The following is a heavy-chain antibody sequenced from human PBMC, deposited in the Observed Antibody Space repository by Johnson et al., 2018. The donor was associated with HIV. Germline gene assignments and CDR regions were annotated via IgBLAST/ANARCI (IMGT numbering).Heavy chain of an antibody. J-gene: IGHJ3*02. D-gene: IGHD1-26*01. CDR3: AKGVVGATGGAFDI. Sequence: VQLVESGGGLGQPGGSLRLSCAASGFIFNNYWMHWVRQGPGKGLVWVSSINSDGNSTNYADSVKGRFTISRDNAKNTMYLQMNSLRAEDTAVYYCAKGVVGATGGAFDIWGQGTMVTVSS. V-gene: IGHV3-74*01. CDR2: INSDGNST. CDR1: GFIFNNYW.